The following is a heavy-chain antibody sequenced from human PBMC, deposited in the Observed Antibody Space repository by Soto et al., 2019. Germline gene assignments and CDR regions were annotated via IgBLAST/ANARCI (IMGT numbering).Heavy chain of an antibody. CDR1: GFTFSSYG. CDR3: AKDTGYSSSSTPEYYYYYGMDV. V-gene: IGHV3-30*18. J-gene: IGHJ6*02. D-gene: IGHD6-6*01. Sequence: QVQLVESGGGVVQPGRSLRLSCAASGFTFSSYGMHWVRQAPGKGLEWVAVISYDGSNKYYADSVKGRFTISRDNSMNTLYLQMNSLRAEDTAVYYCAKDTGYSSSSTPEYYYYYGMDVWGQGTTVTVSS. CDR2: ISYDGSNK.